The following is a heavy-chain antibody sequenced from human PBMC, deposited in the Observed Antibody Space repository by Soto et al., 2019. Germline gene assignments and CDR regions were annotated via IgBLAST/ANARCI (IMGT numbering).Heavy chain of an antibody. Sequence: SETLSLTCTVSGGSISSGDYYWSWIRQPPGKGLEWIGYIYYSWSTYYNPSLKSRVTISVDTSKNQFSLRLSSVTAADSAVDYCARAGVAAFDYWGQGTLVTVSS. V-gene: IGHV4-30-4*01. CDR2: IYYSWST. CDR3: ARAGVAAFDY. CDR1: GGSISSGDYY. J-gene: IGHJ4*02.